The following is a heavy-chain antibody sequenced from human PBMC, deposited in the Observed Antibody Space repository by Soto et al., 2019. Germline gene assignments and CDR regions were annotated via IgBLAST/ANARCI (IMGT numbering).Heavy chain of an antibody. J-gene: IGHJ5*02. Sequence: QLHLRESGPGLVEPSETLSLTCTVSGGSITSSSYYWGWIRQPPGKGLEWIGSIYYSGSTYYNPSLKSRVTISVDTSKNQFSLKLSSVTAADTAVYYCATQEVGGSYVYTFDPWGQGTLVTVSS. CDR3: ATQEVGGSYVYTFDP. CDR2: IYYSGST. CDR1: GGSITSSSYY. D-gene: IGHD1-26*01. V-gene: IGHV4-39*01.